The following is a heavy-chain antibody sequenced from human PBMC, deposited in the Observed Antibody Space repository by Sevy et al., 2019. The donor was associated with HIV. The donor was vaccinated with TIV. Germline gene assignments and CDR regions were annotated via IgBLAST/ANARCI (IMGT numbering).Heavy chain of an antibody. CDR1: GFTFSSYG. CDR3: AKDVDSSGYYYEYYYYYGMDV. Sequence: GGSLRLSCAASGFTFSSYGMHWVRQAPGKGLEWVAVISYDGSNKYYADSVKGRFTISRDNSKNTLYLQMNSLRAEETAVYYCAKDVDSSGYYYEYYYYYGMDVWGQGTTVTVSS. J-gene: IGHJ6*02. D-gene: IGHD3-22*01. V-gene: IGHV3-30*18. CDR2: ISYDGSNK.